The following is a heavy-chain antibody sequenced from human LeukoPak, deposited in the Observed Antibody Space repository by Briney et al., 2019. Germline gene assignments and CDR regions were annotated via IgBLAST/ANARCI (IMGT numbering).Heavy chain of an antibody. CDR1: GFNFDRYA. CDR3: AKDTGGNGAYFYAMDV. Sequence: PGGSLRLSCAASGFNFDRYAMHWVRQAPGKGLEWVSGITWNSGIIDYVDSVEGRFTISRDRARNSLYLQMDSLRPEDTALYYCAKDTGGNGAYFYAMDVWGQGTSVTVSS. CDR2: ITWNSGII. V-gene: IGHV3-9*01. J-gene: IGHJ6*02. D-gene: IGHD4-23*01.